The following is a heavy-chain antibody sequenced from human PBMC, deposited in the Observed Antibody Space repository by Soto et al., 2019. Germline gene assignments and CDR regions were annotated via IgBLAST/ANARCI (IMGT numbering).Heavy chain of an antibody. CDR3: ARVIGSMITFGGVNNWFDP. Sequence: PGGSLRLSCAASGFTFSSYSMNWVRQAPGKGLEWVSSISSSSSYIYYADSVKGRFTISRDNAKNSLYLQMNSLRAEDTAVYYCARVIGSMITFGGVNNWFDPWGQGTLVTVSS. J-gene: IGHJ5*02. CDR1: GFTFSSYS. D-gene: IGHD3-16*01. V-gene: IGHV3-21*01. CDR2: ISSSSSYI.